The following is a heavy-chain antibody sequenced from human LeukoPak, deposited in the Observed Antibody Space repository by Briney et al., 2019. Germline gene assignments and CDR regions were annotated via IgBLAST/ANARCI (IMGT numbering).Heavy chain of an antibody. CDR2: IYHSGST. CDR3: ARGELVLRFLEWFTPFDP. CDR1: GYSISSGYY. D-gene: IGHD3-3*01. J-gene: IGHJ5*02. V-gene: IGHV4-38-2*01. Sequence: SETLSLTCAVSGYSISSGYYWGWSRQPPGKGLEWIGSIYHSGSTYYNPSLKSRVTVSVDTSKNQFSLKLSSVTAADTAVYYCARGELVLRFLEWFTPFDPWGQGTLVTVSS.